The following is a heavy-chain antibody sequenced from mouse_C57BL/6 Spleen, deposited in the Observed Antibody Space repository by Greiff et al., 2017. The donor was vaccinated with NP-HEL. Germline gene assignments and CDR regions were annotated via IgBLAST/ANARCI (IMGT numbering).Heavy chain of an antibody. V-gene: IGHV1-55*01. Sequence: QVQLLQPGAELVKPGASVKISCTASGYTFTSYCITWVHQTPGKGLEWVGDICPGSGSTNYTEKLKSQSTLSVDKASNTPYMQLSSLTSEDSAVYYCARSHYGSSLYAMDYWGQGTSVTVSS. CDR3: ARSHYGSSLYAMDY. J-gene: IGHJ4*01. CDR1: GYTFTSYC. CDR2: ICPGSGST. D-gene: IGHD1-1*01.